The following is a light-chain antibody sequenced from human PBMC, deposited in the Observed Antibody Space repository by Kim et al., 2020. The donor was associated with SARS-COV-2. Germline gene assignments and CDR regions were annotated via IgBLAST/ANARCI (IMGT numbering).Light chain of an antibody. J-gene: IGKJ2*01. CDR2: RAS. CDR1: QMISTW. Sequence: SASVGVRVTLTCRASQMISTWLAWYQQKPGKAPNLLISRASSLESGVPSRFSGSGSGTEFTLTINSLQPDDFASYYCQQFSSPLYTFGQGTKLEI. V-gene: IGKV1-5*03. CDR3: QQFSSPLYT.